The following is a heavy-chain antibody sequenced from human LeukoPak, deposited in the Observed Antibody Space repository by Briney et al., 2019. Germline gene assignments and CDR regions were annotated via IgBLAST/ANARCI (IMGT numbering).Heavy chain of an antibody. D-gene: IGHD5-24*01. CDR3: APEGDGYILFDY. CDR2: ISSRGDST. Sequence: PGGSLRLSCAASGFTFSDSYMNWIRQAPGNGPEWVSSISSRGDSTNYADSVKGRFTISRDNSKNTLYLQMNSLRVEDTAVYYCAPEGDGYILFDYWGQGTLVTVSS. J-gene: IGHJ4*02. CDR1: GFTFSDSY. V-gene: IGHV3-11*06.